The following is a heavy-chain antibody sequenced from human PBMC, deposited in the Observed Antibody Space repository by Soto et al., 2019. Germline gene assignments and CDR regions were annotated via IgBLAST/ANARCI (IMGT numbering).Heavy chain of an antibody. J-gene: IGHJ6*03. CDR1: GFTFGDYA. Sequence: GGSLRLSCTASGFTFGDYAMSWFRQAPGKGLEWVGFIRSKAYGGTTEYAAAVKGRFTISRDDSKSIAYLQMNSLKTEDTAVYYCSYDFWSGTPPESYYMDVWGKGTTVTVSS. D-gene: IGHD3-3*01. V-gene: IGHV3-49*03. CDR2: IRSKAYGGTT. CDR3: SYDFWSGTPPESYYMDV.